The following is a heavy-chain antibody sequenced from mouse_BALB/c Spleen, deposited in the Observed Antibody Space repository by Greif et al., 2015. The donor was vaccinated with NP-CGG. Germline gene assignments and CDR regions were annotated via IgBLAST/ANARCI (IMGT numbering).Heavy chain of an antibody. D-gene: IGHD1-1*01. Sequence: VQLQQSGPGLVKPSQSLSLTCTVTGYSITSDYAWNWIRQFPGNKLEWMGYISYSGSTSYNPSLISRISITRDTSKNQFFLQLNSVTTEDTATYYCARNYGSSYYFDYWGQGTTLTVSS. CDR2: ISYSGST. J-gene: IGHJ2*01. V-gene: IGHV3-2*02. CDR1: GYSITSDYA. CDR3: ARNYGSSYYFDY.